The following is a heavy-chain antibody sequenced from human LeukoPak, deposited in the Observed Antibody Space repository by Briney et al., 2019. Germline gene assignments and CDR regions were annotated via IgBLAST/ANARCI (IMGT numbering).Heavy chain of an antibody. CDR1: GGSFSGYY. CDR2: INHSGST. V-gene: IGHV4-34*01. J-gene: IGHJ4*02. Sequence: SETLSLTCAVYGGSFSGYYWSWIRQPPGKGLEWIGEINHSGSTNYNPSLKSRVTISVDTSKNQFSLKLSSVTAADTAVYYCARGDGSYLEYWGQGTLVTVS. CDR3: ARGDGSYLEY. D-gene: IGHD1-26*01.